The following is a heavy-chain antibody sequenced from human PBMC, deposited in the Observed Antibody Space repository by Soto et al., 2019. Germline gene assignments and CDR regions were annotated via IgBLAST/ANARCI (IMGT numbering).Heavy chain of an antibody. CDR2: IIPILGIA. Sequence: SVKVSCKASGGTFSSYTSSWVRQAPGQGLEWMGRIIPILGIANYAQKFQGRVTITADKSTSTAYMELSSLRSEDTAVYYCASRQYCSSTSCYGTLFDYWGQGTLVTVSS. CDR3: ASRQYCSSTSCYGTLFDY. J-gene: IGHJ4*02. CDR1: GGTFSSYT. V-gene: IGHV1-69*02. D-gene: IGHD2-2*01.